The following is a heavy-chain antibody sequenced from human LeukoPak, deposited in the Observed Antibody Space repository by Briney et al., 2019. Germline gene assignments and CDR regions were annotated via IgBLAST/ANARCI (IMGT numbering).Heavy chain of an antibody. CDR1: GYTFTSYD. J-gene: IGHJ5*02. CDR3: ARVASAAGKGWFDP. Sequence: ASVKVSCKASGYTFTSYDINWERQATGQGLEWMGWMNPNSGNTGYAQKFQGRVTMTRNTSISTAYMELSSLRSEDTAVYYCARVASAAGKGWFDPWGQGTLVTVSS. V-gene: IGHV1-8*01. D-gene: IGHD6-13*01. CDR2: MNPNSGNT.